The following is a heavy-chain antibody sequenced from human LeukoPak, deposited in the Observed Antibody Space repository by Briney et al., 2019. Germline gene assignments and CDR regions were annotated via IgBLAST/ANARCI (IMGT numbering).Heavy chain of an antibody. J-gene: IGHJ4*02. Sequence: ASVKVSCKASGYTFTGYFIHWVRQAPGHGLEWMGWSSPNSGGTDSAQKFQGRVTMTRDTSINTAYMELRSLTSDDTAMYYCARRGDNYGSGSYPFDYWGQGTLVTVS. V-gene: IGHV1-2*02. CDR2: SSPNSGGT. CDR1: GYTFTGYF. CDR3: ARRGDNYGSGSYPFDY. D-gene: IGHD3-10*01.